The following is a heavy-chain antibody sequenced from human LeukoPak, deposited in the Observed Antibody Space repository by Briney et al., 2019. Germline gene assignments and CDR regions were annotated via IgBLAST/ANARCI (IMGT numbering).Heavy chain of an antibody. CDR1: GGSISDYS. V-gene: IGHV4-59*01. CDR2: IYYSGSA. J-gene: IGHJ4*02. D-gene: IGHD6-25*01. CDR3: ARAGGVKTAALDLDY. Sequence: SETLSLTCTVSGGSISDYSWSWIRQPPGKGLEWIGNIYYSGSANHNPSLKSRVTISRDTSKNQFALKLTSVTTADTAVYYCARAGGVKTAALDLDYWGQGTLVTVSS.